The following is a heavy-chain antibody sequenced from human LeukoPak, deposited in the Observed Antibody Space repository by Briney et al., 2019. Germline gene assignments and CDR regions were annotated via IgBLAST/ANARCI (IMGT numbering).Heavy chain of an antibody. CDR3: AKRTSGYSYGTIDY. D-gene: IGHD5-18*01. CDR1: GFTFSSYA. Sequence: PGGSLRLSRAASGFTFSSYAMSWVRQAPGKGLEWVSAISGSGGSTYYADSVKGRFTISRDNSKNTLYLQMNSLRAEDTAVYYCAKRTSGYSYGTIDYWGQGTLVTVSS. V-gene: IGHV3-23*01. CDR2: ISGSGGST. J-gene: IGHJ4*02.